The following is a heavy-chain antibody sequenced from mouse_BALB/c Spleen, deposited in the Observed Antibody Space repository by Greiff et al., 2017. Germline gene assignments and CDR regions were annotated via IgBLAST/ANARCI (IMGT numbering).Heavy chain of an antibody. V-gene: IGHV3-2*02. CDR2: ISYSGST. D-gene: IGHD1-1*01. Sequence: EVKLVESGPGLVKPSQSLSLTCTVTGYSITSDYAWNWIRQFPGNKLEWMGYISYSGSTSYNPSLKSRISITRDTSKNQFFLQLNSVTTEDTATYYCAREDYGSSYWYFDVWGAGTTVTVSS. CDR3: AREDYGSSYWYFDV. CDR1: GYSITSDYA. J-gene: IGHJ1*01.